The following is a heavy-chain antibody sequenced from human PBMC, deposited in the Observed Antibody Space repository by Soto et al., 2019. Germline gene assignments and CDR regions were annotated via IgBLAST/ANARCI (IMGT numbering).Heavy chain of an antibody. V-gene: IGHV4-34*01. J-gene: IGHJ4*02. CDR1: GGSSSTDY. CDR3: ARVLDARPSHHFAY. CDR2: INPSGGT. Sequence: SETLSLTCAVYGGSSSTDYWSWIRQPPGKGLEWIGEINPSGGTNYNPSLKSRVTISVATSKNQFSLKLSSVTAADTAVYYCARVLDARPSHHFAYWGQRTLVIVSS.